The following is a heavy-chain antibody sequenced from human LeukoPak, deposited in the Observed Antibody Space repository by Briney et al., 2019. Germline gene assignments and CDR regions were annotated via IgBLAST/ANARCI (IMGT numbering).Heavy chain of an antibody. Sequence: SETLSLTCTVSGGSISRSDYYWGWIRQPPGKGLEWIGSVYYSGRTYYNPSLKSQVTISVDTSKNQFSLKLSSVTAADTAVYYCARDVPYYSMLYNWFDPWGQGTLVTVSS. D-gene: IGHD3-22*01. CDR2: VYYSGRT. V-gene: IGHV4-39*07. J-gene: IGHJ5*02. CDR3: ARDVPYYSMLYNWFDP. CDR1: GGSISRSDYY.